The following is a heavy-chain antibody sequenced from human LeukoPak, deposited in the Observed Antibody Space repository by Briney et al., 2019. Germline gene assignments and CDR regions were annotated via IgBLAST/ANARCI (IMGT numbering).Heavy chain of an antibody. CDR1: GFTFSSYA. V-gene: IGHV3-23*01. Sequence: GGALRLSCAASGFTFSSYAMSWVRQAPGKGLEWVSAIRDSGSSTHYADSVKGRFTTSRDNSKNTLYFQMNNLRAEDTAVYYCARGIQLTLAAHAFDIWGPGTMVTVSS. D-gene: IGHD1-1*01. J-gene: IGHJ3*02. CDR2: IRDSGSST. CDR3: ARGIQLTLAAHAFDI.